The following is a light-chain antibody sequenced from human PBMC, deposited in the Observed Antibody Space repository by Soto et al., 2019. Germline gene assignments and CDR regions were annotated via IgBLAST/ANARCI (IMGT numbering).Light chain of an antibody. Sequence: QSFLTQPPSASGTPGQRVTISCSGSSSNIGSNTVNWYQQLPGTAPKLLIYTNNQRPSGVPDRFSGSKSGTSASLAISWLQSEDEADYYCAAWDDSLNGYVFGTGTKVTI. CDR3: AAWDDSLNGYV. V-gene: IGLV1-44*01. CDR2: TNN. CDR1: SSNIGSNT. J-gene: IGLJ1*01.